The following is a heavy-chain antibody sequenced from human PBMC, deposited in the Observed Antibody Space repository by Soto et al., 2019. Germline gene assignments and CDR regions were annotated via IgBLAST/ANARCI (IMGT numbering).Heavy chain of an antibody. D-gene: IGHD3-22*01. V-gene: IGHV4-59*01. Sequence: PSETLSLTCTVSGGSISGDYWSWIRQPPGKGLEWIGYIYYSGNTDYNPSLKSRVTISVDTSGNQFSLKLSSVTAADTAVYYCARDPFSSGYYYGSHDAFDIWGQGTMVTVSS. CDR3: ARDPFSSGYYYGSHDAFDI. CDR1: GGSISGDY. CDR2: IYYSGNT. J-gene: IGHJ3*02.